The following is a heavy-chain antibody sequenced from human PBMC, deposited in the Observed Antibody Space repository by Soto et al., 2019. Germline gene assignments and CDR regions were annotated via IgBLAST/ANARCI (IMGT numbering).Heavy chain of an antibody. Sequence: GGSLRLSCAASGFTFSNYAMTWVRQAPGKGLEWVSTVSGSGESTYYADSVKGRFTISRDNSKNTLYLQMNSLRGEGTAVYYCAKAEIGDLSSSNYWGQGTLVTVSS. CDR2: VSGSGEST. V-gene: IGHV3-23*01. CDR3: AKAEIGDLSSSNY. J-gene: IGHJ4*02. CDR1: GFTFSNYA. D-gene: IGHD3-16*02.